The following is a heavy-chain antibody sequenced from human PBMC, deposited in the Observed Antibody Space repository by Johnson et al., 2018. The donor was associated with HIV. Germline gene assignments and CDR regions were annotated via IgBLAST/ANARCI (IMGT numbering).Heavy chain of an antibody. D-gene: IGHD4-23*01. Sequence: EVQLVESGGGMVQPGGSLRLSCAASGFTFDNYAMHWVRQAPGKGLEWVSGLTWNSDTIAYVDSVKGRFTISRDSAKKSLYLQMNSLRPEDTAVYYCVKDIGYGGPSDGAFEIWGQGTMVTVSS. CDR3: VKDIGYGGPSDGAFEI. CDR1: GFTFDNYA. J-gene: IGHJ3*02. CDR2: LTWNSDTI. V-gene: IGHV3-9*01.